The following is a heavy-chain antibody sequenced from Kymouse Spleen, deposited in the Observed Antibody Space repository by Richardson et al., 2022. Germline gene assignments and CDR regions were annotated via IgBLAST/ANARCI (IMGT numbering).Heavy chain of an antibody. CDR3: ARGDSSGWRWYFDL. D-gene: IGHD6-19*01. Sequence: QVQLQQWGAGLLKPSETLSLTCAVYGGSFSGYYWSWIRQPPGKGLEWIGEINHSGSTNYNPSLKSRVTISVDTSKNQFSLKLSSVTAADTAVYYCARGDSSGWRWYFDLWGRGTLVTVSS. J-gene: IGHJ2*01. CDR1: GGSFSGYY. V-gene: IGHV4-34*01. CDR2: INHSGST.